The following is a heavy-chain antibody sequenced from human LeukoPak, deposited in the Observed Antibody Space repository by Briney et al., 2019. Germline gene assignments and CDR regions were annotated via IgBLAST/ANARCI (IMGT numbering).Heavy chain of an antibody. D-gene: IGHD2-21*02. J-gene: IGHJ4*02. V-gene: IGHV4-59*01. CDR3: AGRTAATTRPFDY. CDR2: FYYTGST. CDR1: GVSIDSYH. Sequence: PSETLSLTCSVSGVSIDSYHWSWIRQPPGKGLEWIGYFYYTGSTNYSPSFEGRVTISEGTSKNQIPLRLTSVTAADTAVYYCAGRTAATTRPFDYWGQGTLVTVSS.